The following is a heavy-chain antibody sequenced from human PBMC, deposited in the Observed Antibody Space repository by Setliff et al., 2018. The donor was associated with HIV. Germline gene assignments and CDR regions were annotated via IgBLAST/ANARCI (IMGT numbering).Heavy chain of an antibody. CDR3: ARGLRITIFGVVIFGWFDP. D-gene: IGHD3-3*01. CDR1: GGSFSGYY. J-gene: IGHJ5*02. Sequence: PSETLSLTCAVYGGSFSGYYWSWIRQPPGKGLEWIGEINHSGSTNYNPSLKSRVTISVDTSKNQFSLKLSSATAADTAVYYCARGLRITIFGVVIFGWFDPWGQGTLVTVS. V-gene: IGHV4-34*01. CDR2: INHSGST.